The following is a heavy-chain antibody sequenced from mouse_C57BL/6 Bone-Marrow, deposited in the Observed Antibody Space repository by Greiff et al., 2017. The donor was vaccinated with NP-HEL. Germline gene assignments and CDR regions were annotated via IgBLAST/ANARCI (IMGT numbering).Heavy chain of an antibody. CDR2: INPSTGGT. Sequence: VQLQQSGPELVKPGASVKISCKASGYSFTGYYMNWVKQSPEKSLEWIGEINPSTGGTTYNQKFKAKATLTVDKSSSTAYMQLKSLTSEDSAVYYCAEDDGYLTWFAYWGQGTLVTVSA. D-gene: IGHD2-3*01. J-gene: IGHJ3*01. CDR1: GYSFTGYY. V-gene: IGHV1-42*01. CDR3: AEDDGYLTWFAY.